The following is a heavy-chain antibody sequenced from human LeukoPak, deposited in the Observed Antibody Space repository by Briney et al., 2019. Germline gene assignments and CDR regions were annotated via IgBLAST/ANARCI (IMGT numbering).Heavy chain of an antibody. V-gene: IGHV3-53*04. D-gene: IGHD6-19*01. Sequence: GGSLRLSCATSGFTVSSNYMSWVRQAPGKGLEWVSVIYSGGSTYYADSVKGRFTISRHNSKNTLYLQMNSLRAEDTAVYYCAGIAVAGYYYGMDVWGQGTTVTVSS. CDR2: IYSGGST. CDR3: AGIAVAGYYYGMDV. CDR1: GFTVSSNY. J-gene: IGHJ6*02.